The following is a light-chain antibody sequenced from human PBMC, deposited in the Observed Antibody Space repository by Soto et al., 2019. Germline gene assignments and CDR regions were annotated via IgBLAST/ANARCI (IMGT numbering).Light chain of an antibody. Sequence: DIQMTQSPSTLSASVGDRVTITGRASQRISSWLAWYQQKPGKAPKLLIYKASSLESGVPPRFGGSGSGTEFTLTISSLQPDDFAPSYCQQYNSYSPTFGQGTKVEIK. CDR3: QQYNSYSPT. J-gene: IGKJ1*01. CDR2: KAS. CDR1: QRISSW. V-gene: IGKV1-5*03.